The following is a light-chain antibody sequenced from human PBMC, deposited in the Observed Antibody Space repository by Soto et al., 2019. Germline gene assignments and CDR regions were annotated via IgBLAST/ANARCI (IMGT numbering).Light chain of an antibody. CDR1: QSVGSNY. CDR2: AAY. Sequence: EIVLTQSPGTLSLSPGEIATLSCRASQSVGSNYLAWYQQIPGQAPRLLMYAAYRRATGIPDRFSGSGSGTDFSLTISRLEPEDFAVYYCQQYGSSPQYSFGQGTKLEMK. V-gene: IGKV3-20*01. J-gene: IGKJ2*03. CDR3: QQYGSSPQYS.